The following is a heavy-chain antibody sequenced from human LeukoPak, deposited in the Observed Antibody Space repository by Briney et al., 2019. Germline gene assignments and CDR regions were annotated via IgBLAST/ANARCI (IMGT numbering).Heavy chain of an antibody. CDR3: ARVMAVNPDWFDP. V-gene: IGHV4-61*02. CDR2: IYTSGST. CDR1: GGSISSESYY. Sequence: PSQTLSLTCTVSGGSISSESYYWSWIRQPAGKGLEWIGRIYTSGSTNYNPSLKSRVTISVDTSKNQFSLKLNSVTAADTAVYYCARVMAVNPDWFDPWGQGTLVTVSS. D-gene: IGHD5-24*01. J-gene: IGHJ5*02.